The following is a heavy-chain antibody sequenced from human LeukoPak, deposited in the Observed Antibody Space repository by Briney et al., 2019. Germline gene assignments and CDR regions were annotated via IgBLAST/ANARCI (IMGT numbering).Heavy chain of an antibody. CDR1: GGSFSGYY. CDR3: AREGSYSGSGSPPLDY. V-gene: IGHV4-34*01. J-gene: IGHJ4*02. Sequence: PSETLSLTCAVSGGSFSGYYLSWVRQAPGKGLEWVGEINHSGTTSYNPSLKSRLTMSVDPSKNQFSLKLTSATAADTAVYYCAREGSYSGSGSPPLDYWGQGTLVTVSS. D-gene: IGHD3-10*01. CDR2: INHSGTT.